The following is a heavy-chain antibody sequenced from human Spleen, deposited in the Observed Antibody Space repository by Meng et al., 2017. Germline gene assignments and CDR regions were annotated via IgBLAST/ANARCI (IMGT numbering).Heavy chain of an antibody. D-gene: IGHD3-22*01. CDR3: LTDSSGFQG. CDR1: GYTLPELS. V-gene: IGHV1-24*01. Sequence: QVQLVQYGAEVKKPGASVNVSCKVSGYTLPELSMHWVRQAPGKGLEWMGGFDPEDGEIIYAQKFQGKVTMTEDTSTDTAYMELSSLRSEDTAMYYCLTDSSGFQGWGQGTLVTVSS. J-gene: IGHJ4*02. CDR2: FDPEDGEI.